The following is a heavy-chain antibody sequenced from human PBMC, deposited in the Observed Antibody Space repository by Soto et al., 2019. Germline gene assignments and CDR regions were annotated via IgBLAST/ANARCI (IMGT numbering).Heavy chain of an antibody. V-gene: IGHV4-30-4*01. CDR1: GGSISSGDYY. CDR2: IYYSGST. D-gene: IGHD4-17*01. Sequence: ASETLSLTCTVSGGSISSGDYYWSWIRQPPGKGLEWIGYIYYSGSTYYNPSLKSRVTISVDTSKNQFSLKLSSVTAADTAVYYCASPGVGDYLLFDPWGQGTLVTVSS. CDR3: ASPGVGDYLLFDP. J-gene: IGHJ5*02.